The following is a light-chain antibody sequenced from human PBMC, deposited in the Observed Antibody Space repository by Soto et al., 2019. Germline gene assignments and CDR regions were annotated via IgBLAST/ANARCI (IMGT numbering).Light chain of an antibody. CDR2: GAS. CDR1: QSVSSN. V-gene: IGKV3-15*01. Sequence: EIVMTQSPATLSVSPGERATLSCRASQSVSSNLAWYQQKPGQAPRLLIYGASTRATGIPARFSGSGSGTEFTLTISSLQSEDFAVYYCQQCNNWGETFGQGTKVDIK. CDR3: QQCNNWGET. J-gene: IGKJ1*01.